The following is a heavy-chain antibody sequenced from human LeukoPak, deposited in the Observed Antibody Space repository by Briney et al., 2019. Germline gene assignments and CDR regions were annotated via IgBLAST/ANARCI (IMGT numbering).Heavy chain of an antibody. D-gene: IGHD6-19*01. V-gene: IGHV3-30*18. CDR3: AKDWGSGGWYNYFDP. CDR1: GFTISSHG. Sequence: GTSLRLSCAVSGFTISSHGMHWVCQAPGKGPEWVAMIAYHGNTEYYGDSVKGRFTISRDNSKNTLYLQMDSLRAEDTAVYHCAKDWGSGGWYNYFDPWGQGTLVTVSS. J-gene: IGHJ5*02. CDR2: IAYHGNTE.